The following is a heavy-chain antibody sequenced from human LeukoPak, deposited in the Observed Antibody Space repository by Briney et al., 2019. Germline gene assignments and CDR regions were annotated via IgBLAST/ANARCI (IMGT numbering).Heavy chain of an antibody. D-gene: IGHD3-9*01. CDR1: GYTFTSYG. V-gene: IGHV1-18*01. J-gene: IGHJ6*03. Sequence: GASVKVSCKASGYTFTSYGISWVRHAPGQGLEWMGLISAYNGNTNYAQKLQGRVTMATDTSTSTAYMELRSLRSDATAVYYCARERKIAPLRYFAQANYMDVWGKGTTVTVSS. CDR2: ISAYNGNT. CDR3: ARERKIAPLRYFAQANYMDV.